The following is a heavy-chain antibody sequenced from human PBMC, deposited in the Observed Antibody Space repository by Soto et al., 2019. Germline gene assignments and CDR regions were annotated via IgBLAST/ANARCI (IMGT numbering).Heavy chain of an antibody. D-gene: IGHD3-10*01. Sequence: SGPTLVNPTETLTLTCTFSGFSLSTSGVGVGWIRQPPGKALEWLALIYWDDDKRYSPSLKSRLTITKDTSKNQVVLTMTNLDPVDTATYYCAHRGTFGEFFPANFLYWGQATLVTVPQ. CDR1: GFSLSTSGVG. J-gene: IGHJ4*02. CDR3: AHRGTFGEFFPANFLY. CDR2: IYWDDDK. V-gene: IGHV2-5*02.